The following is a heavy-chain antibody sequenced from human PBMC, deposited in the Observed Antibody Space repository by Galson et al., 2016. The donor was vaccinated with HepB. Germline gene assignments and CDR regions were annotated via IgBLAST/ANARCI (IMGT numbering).Heavy chain of an antibody. D-gene: IGHD6-25*01. CDR2: ITSSGGLS. V-gene: IGHV3-11*01. Sequence: SLRLSCAASGFTFSETYMTWIRQAPGKGLEWISYITSSGGLSYYADSMEGRFTISRENAKNSVYLKIKSLRAEDTAVYYCASRGFYGSLDNWGQGTLVTVSS. J-gene: IGHJ4*02. CDR3: ASRGFYGSLDN. CDR1: GFTFSETY.